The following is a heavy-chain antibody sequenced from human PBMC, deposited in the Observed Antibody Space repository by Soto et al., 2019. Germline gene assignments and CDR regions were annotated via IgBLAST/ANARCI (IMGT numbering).Heavy chain of an antibody. J-gene: IGHJ4*02. V-gene: IGHV3-23*01. Sequence: EVQLLESGGGLAQAGGSLRLSCAASGFNFRIYAMNWVRQAPGKGLEWVSVMIGDGTSWDYADSVRGRFTISRDNSKNTLYLQMNSRRAEDTAVYYFAKDLRPDGRYDLDYWGQGTLVTVSS. CDR1: GFNFRIYA. D-gene: IGHD1-26*01. CDR2: MIGDGTSW. CDR3: AKDLRPDGRYDLDY.